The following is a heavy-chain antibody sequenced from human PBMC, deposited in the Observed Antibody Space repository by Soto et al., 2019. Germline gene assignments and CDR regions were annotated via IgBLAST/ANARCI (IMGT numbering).Heavy chain of an antibody. CDR1: GGTFSSYA. J-gene: IGHJ5*02. Sequence: SVKVSCKASGGTFSSYAISWVRQAPGQGLEWMGGIIPIFGTTNYAQKFQGRVTITADESTSTAYMELSSLRSEDTAVYYCARRIAAAGINNWFDPWGQGTLVTVSS. V-gene: IGHV1-69*13. CDR2: IIPIFGTT. CDR3: ARRIAAAGINNWFDP. D-gene: IGHD6-13*01.